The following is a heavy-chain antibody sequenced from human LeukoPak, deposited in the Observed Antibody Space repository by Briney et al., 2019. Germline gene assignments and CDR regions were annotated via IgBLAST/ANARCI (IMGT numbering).Heavy chain of an antibody. CDR2: ISGSGGST. CDR3: AKDGRRWLQSLNY. J-gene: IGHJ4*02. D-gene: IGHD5-24*01. CDR1: GFTFSNDG. Sequence: GGSLRLSCAASGFTFSNDGMSWVRQAPGKGLEWVSAISGSGGSTYYADSVKGRFTISRDNSKNTLYLQMNSLRAEDTAVYYCAKDGRRWLQSLNYWGQGTLVTVSS. V-gene: IGHV3-23*01.